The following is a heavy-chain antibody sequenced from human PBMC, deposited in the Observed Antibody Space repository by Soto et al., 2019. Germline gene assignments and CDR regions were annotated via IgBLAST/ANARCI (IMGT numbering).Heavy chain of an antibody. Sequence: EVQLLESGGGLVQPGGSLRLSCAASGFTFSYYAMSWVRQAPGKGLEWVSGLSGSDASTYYADSVKGRFTISRDKSKNALYLQMNSLRAEDTAVYYCAKDYNSMSIWRPYFDCWCQGTLFTVSS. V-gene: IGHV3-23*01. CDR2: LSGSDAST. J-gene: IGHJ4*02. CDR3: AKDYNSMSIWRPYFDC. D-gene: IGHD1-20*01. CDR1: GFTFSYYA.